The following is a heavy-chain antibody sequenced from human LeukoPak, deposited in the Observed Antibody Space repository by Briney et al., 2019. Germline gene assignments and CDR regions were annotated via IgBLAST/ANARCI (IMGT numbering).Heavy chain of an antibody. CDR3: ARALARSYYYVYLS. D-gene: IGHD3-16*01. CDR1: GYTFTDFD. Sequence: ASVKVSCKASGYTFTDFDINWVRQAPGQGLEWMGWMNPNSGNTVYAQKFQGRVTMTRDTSINTARMELTSLTSEDTAVYYCARALARSYYYVYLSWGQGTLITVSS. V-gene: IGHV1-8*01. CDR2: MNPNSGNT. J-gene: IGHJ4*02.